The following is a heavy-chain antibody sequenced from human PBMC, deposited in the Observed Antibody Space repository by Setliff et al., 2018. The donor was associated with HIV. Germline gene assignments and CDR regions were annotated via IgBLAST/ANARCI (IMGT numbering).Heavy chain of an antibody. CDR3: ARVPGDYGDNPIDY. CDR2: ISTFDGNT. V-gene: IGHV1-18*01. Sequence: ASVKVSCKASGYNFFSYGISWVRQAPGRGLEWMGWISTFDGNTDYAQNVQDRVTMTTDTSTSTVYMELRSLRSDDTAVYYCARVPGDYGDNPIDYWGQGTLVTVPQ. CDR1: GYNFFSYG. D-gene: IGHD4-17*01. J-gene: IGHJ4*02.